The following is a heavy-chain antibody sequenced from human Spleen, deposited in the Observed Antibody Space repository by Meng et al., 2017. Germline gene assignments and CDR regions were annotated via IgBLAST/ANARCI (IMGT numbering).Heavy chain of an antibody. CDR2: INHSGST. D-gene: IGHD4-11*01. J-gene: IGHJ4*02. CDR3: ARGPTTMAHDFDY. CDR1: GGSFSDYY. V-gene: IGHV4-34*01. Sequence: HVQHRQGGAGLLKPSGTLSLTCVVSGGSFSDYYWSWIRQPPGKGLEWIGEINHSGSTNYNPSLESRATISVDTSQNNLSLKLSSVTAADSAVYYCARGPTTMAHDFDYWGQGTLVTVFS.